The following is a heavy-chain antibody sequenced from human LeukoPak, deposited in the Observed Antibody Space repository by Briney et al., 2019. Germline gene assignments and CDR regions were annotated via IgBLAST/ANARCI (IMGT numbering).Heavy chain of an antibody. CDR3: ARDPFYDY. D-gene: IGHD2/OR15-2a*01. Sequence: GGSLRLSCAASGFTFSSYTMCWVRQAPGKGLEWVASISSCSSYIYYADSLKGRFTISRDNAKNSLYLQMNSLRDEDTAVYYCARDPFYDYWGQGTLVTVSS. CDR1: GFTFSSYT. V-gene: IGHV3-21*01. CDR2: ISSCSSYI. J-gene: IGHJ4*02.